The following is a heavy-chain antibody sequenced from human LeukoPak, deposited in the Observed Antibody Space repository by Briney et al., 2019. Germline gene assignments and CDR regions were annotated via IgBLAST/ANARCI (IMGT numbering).Heavy chain of an antibody. CDR3: TSSSDAFDI. J-gene: IGHJ4*02. CDR2: IYYSGST. V-gene: IGHV4-39*01. D-gene: IGHD2-2*01. CDR1: DDSISDYY. Sequence: SETLSLTCTVSDDSISDYYWGWIRQPPGKGLEWIGSIYYSGSTYYNPSLKSRVTISVDTSKNQFSLKLSSVTAADTAVYYCTSSSDAFDIWGQGTLVTVSS.